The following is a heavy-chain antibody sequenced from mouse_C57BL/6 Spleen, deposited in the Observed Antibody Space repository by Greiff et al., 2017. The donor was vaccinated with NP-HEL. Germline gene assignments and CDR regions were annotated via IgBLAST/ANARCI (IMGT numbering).Heavy chain of an antibody. J-gene: IGHJ3*01. V-gene: IGHV2-9*01. D-gene: IGHD1-1*01. CDR3: AKRGSSAWFAN. CDR2: IWGGGGT. Sequence: VKLMESGPGLVAPSQSLSFTCTVSGFSLTSYGVDWVRQPPGKGLEWLGVIWGGGGTNYNSALMSRLSISKDNSKSQVFLKMNSLQTEDTAMYYSAKRGSSAWFANGGKGTLVTVSA. CDR1: GFSLTSYG.